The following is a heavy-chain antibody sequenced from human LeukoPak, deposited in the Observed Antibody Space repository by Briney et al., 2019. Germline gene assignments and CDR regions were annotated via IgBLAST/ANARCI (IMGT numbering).Heavy chain of an antibody. CDR2: INHSGST. Sequence: SETPSLTCAVYGGSFSGYYWSWIRQPPGKGLEWIGEINHSGSTNYNPSLKSRVTISVDTSKNQFSLKLSSVTAADTAVYYCARSGEPRPYYYYMDVWGKGTTVTVSS. J-gene: IGHJ6*03. CDR1: GGSFSGYY. CDR3: ARSGEPRPYYYYMDV. D-gene: IGHD1-14*01. V-gene: IGHV4-34*01.